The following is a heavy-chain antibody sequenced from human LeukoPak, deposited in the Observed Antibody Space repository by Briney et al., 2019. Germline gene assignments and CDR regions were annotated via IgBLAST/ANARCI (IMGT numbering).Heavy chain of an antibody. J-gene: IGHJ4*02. CDR3: ARVDCSGGSCYYFDY. Sequence: SETLSLTCTDSGGSISSGDYYWSWIRQPPGKGLEWIGYIYYSGSTYYNPSLKSRVTISVDTSKNQFSLKLSSVTAADTAVYYCARVDCSGGSCYYFDYWGQGTLVTVSS. D-gene: IGHD2-15*01. CDR2: IYYSGST. CDR1: GGSISSGDYY. V-gene: IGHV4-30-4*01.